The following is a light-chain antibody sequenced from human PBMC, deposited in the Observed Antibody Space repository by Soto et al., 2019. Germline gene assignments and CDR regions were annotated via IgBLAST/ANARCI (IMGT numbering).Light chain of an antibody. J-gene: IGKJ3*01. Sequence: DIQMTQSPSSLSASVGDRVTITCRASQNVRTYLNWYQQKPGEAPNLLIYGASNLQSGVPSRFSGSGSETDFTLTINNLQPEDFAPCYCQQSYTAVFAFGPGTQVDIK. CDR1: QNVRTY. CDR2: GAS. CDR3: QQSYTAVFA. V-gene: IGKV1-39*01.